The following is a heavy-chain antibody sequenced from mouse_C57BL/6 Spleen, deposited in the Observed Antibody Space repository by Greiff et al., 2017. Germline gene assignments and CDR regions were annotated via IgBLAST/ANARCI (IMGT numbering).Heavy chain of an antibody. CDR3: ATQEDSNYVGFAY. V-gene: IGHV1-20*01. CDR1: GYSFTGYF. D-gene: IGHD2-5*01. J-gene: IGHJ3*01. Sequence: VQLQQSGPELVKPGDSVKISCKASGYSFTGYFMNWVMQSHGKSLEWIGRINPYNGDTFYNQKFKGKATLTVDKSSSTSHMELRSLTSEDSAVYYCATQEDSNYVGFAYWGQGTLVTVSA. CDR2: INPYNGDT.